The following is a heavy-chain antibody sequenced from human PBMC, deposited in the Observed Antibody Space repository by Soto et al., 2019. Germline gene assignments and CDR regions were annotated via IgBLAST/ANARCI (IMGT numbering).Heavy chain of an antibody. CDR1: GFTFSSYA. V-gene: IGHV3-23*01. J-gene: IGHJ5*02. CDR2: ISGSGGST. CDR3: AKVPASIYCSGGSCYINWFDP. D-gene: IGHD2-15*01. Sequence: GGSLRLSCAASGFTFSSYAMSWVRQAPGKGLEWVSAISGSGGSTYYADSVKGRFTISRDNSKNTLYLQMNSLRAEDTAVYYCAKVPASIYCSGGSCYINWFDPWGQGTLVTVSS.